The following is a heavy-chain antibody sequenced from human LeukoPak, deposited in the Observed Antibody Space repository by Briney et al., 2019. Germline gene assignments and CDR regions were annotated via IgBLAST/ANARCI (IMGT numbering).Heavy chain of an antibody. J-gene: IGHJ4*02. D-gene: IGHD4-17*01. CDR1: GGTFSSYA. Sequence: ASVKVSCKASGGTFSSYATSWVRQAPGQGLEWMGGIIPIFGTANYAQKFQGRVTITADESTSTAYMELSSLRSEDTAVYYCARGMGYGDYRYYFDYWGQGTLVTVSS. CDR3: ARGMGYGDYRYYFDY. V-gene: IGHV1-69*13. CDR2: IIPIFGTA.